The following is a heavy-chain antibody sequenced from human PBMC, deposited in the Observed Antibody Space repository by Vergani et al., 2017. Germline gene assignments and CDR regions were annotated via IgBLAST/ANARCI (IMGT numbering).Heavy chain of an antibody. CDR2: ISSSSSYI. V-gene: IGHV3-21*01. J-gene: IGHJ3*02. D-gene: IGHD1-20*01. Sequence: EVQLVESGGGLVQPGGSLRLSCAASGFTFSSYSMNWVRQAPGKGLEWVSSISSSSSYIYYADSVKGRFTISRDNAKNSLYLQMNSLRAEDTAVYYCARITGTSRRAFDIWGQGTMVTVSA. CDR1: GFTFSSYS. CDR3: ARITGTSRRAFDI.